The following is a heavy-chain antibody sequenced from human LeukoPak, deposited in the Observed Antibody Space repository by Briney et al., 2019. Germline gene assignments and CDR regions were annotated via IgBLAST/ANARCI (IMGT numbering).Heavy chain of an antibody. CDR1: GASIRSGGHY. Sequence: SETLSLTCTVSGASIRSGGHYWSWIRQHPGKGLEWIGYMYYTGSTQYNPSLESRVTISVDKSKNQFSLKLSSVTAADTAVYYCASIAAAGSRPIDYWGQGTLVTVSS. CDR3: ASIAAAGSRPIDY. J-gene: IGHJ4*02. D-gene: IGHD6-13*01. V-gene: IGHV4-31*03. CDR2: MYYTGST.